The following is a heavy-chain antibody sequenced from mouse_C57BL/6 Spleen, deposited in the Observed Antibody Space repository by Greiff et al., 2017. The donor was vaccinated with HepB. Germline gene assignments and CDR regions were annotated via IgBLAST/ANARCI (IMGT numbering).Heavy chain of an antibody. Sequence: EVQLQQSGTVLARPGASVKMSCKTSGYTFTSYWMHWVKQRPGQGLEWIGAIYPGNSDTSYNQKFKGKAKLTAVTSASTAYMELSSLTNEDSAVYYCTSYYYGSSYAMDYWGQGTSVTVSS. J-gene: IGHJ4*01. CDR1: GYTFTSYW. V-gene: IGHV1-5*01. D-gene: IGHD1-1*01. CDR2: IYPGNSDT. CDR3: TSYYYGSSYAMDY.